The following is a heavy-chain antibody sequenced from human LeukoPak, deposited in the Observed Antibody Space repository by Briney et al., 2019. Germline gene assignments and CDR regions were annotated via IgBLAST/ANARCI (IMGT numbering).Heavy chain of an antibody. V-gene: IGHV3-21*01. CDR1: GFIFSTYA. Sequence: PGRSLRLSCAASGFIFSTYAMDWVRQAPGKGLEWVSSISPSSDYIHYADSVRGRFTISRDNAKNSLYLQMHSLSAEDTAVYYCARGRGTFGLYFFDYWGQGTLVTVSS. CDR3: ARGRGTFGLYFFDY. D-gene: IGHD3-16*01. CDR2: ISPSSDYI. J-gene: IGHJ4*02.